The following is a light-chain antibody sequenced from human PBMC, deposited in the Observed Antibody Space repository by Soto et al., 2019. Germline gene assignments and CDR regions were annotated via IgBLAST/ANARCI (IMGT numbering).Light chain of an antibody. J-gene: IGLJ2*01. Sequence: QLVLTQSSSASASLGSSVKLTCTLSSGHSSYIIAWHQQQPGKAPRYLMKLEGSGSYNKGSGVPDRFSGSSSGADRYLTISNLQFEDEANYYCETWDSNTRVFGGGTQLTV. CDR2: LEGSGSY. V-gene: IGLV4-60*02. CDR3: ETWDSNTRV. CDR1: SGHSSYI.